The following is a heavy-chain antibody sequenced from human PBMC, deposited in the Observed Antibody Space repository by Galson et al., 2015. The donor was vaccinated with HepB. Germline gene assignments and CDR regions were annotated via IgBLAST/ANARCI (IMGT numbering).Heavy chain of an antibody. CDR1: GFTFSSYA. Sequence: SLRLSCAASGFTFSSYAMSWVRQAPGKGLEWVSAISGSGGSTYYADSVKGRFTISRDNSKNTLYLQMNSLRAEDTAVYYCAKDWGSSWLTLYYFDYWGQGTLVTVSS. D-gene: IGHD6-13*01. V-gene: IGHV3-23*01. J-gene: IGHJ4*02. CDR3: AKDWGSSWLTLYYFDY. CDR2: ISGSGGST.